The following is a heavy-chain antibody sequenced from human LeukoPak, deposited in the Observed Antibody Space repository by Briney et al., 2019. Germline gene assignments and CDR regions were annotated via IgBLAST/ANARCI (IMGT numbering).Heavy chain of an antibody. CDR3: ARDQQDFWSGYYQKVLDY. V-gene: IGHV1-2*02. CDR2: INPNSGGT. D-gene: IGHD3-3*01. CDR1: GYTFTGYY. J-gene: IGHJ4*02. Sequence: ASVKVSCKASGYTFTGYYMHWVRQAPGQGLEWMGWINPNSGGTNYAQKFQGRVTMTRDTSISTAYMELSRLRSDDTAVYYCARDQQDFWSGYYQKVLDYWGQGTLVTVSS.